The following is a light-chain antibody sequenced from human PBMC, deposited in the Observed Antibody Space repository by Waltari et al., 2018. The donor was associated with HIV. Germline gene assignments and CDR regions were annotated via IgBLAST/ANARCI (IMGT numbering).Light chain of an antibody. CDR1: QTVFYTSDNKNY. V-gene: IGKV4-1*01. CDR2: WAS. CDR3: QQYSSALT. J-gene: IGKJ5*01. Sequence: IVLNQSTESLAVALGERATINGKSSQTVFYTSDNKNYLAWYQKNPGQPHNRLHYWASARGSGVPDRFSGSGSGTDFTLPIASLQADDVPLYFCQQYSSALTFGPGTRLEIK.